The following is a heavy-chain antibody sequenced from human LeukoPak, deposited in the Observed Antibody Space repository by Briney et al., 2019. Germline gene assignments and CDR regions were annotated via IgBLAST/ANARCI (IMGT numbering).Heavy chain of an antibody. J-gene: IGHJ3*02. D-gene: IGHD1-26*01. CDR2: INPNSGGT. V-gene: IGHV1-2*02. Sequence: ASVKVSCKASGYTFTGYYMHWVRQAPGQGLEWMGWINPNSGGTNYAQKFQGRVTMTRDTSIGTAYMELSRLRSDDTAVYYCARAGAWENAFDIWGQGTMVTVSS. CDR1: GYTFTGYY. CDR3: ARAGAWENAFDI.